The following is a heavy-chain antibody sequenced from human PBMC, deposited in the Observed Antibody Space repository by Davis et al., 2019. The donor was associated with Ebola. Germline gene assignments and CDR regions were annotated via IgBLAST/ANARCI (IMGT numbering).Heavy chain of an antibody. CDR1: GFTFSSYW. D-gene: IGHD3-16*01. CDR3: ARGGGAFDI. V-gene: IGHV3-74*01. J-gene: IGHJ3*02. CDR2: INSEGSST. Sequence: GESLKISCAASGFTFSSYWMHWVRQAPGKGLVWVSRINSEGSSTSYADSVKGRFTISRDNAKNTLYLQMNSLRAEDTAVYYCARGGGAFDIWGQGTMITVSS.